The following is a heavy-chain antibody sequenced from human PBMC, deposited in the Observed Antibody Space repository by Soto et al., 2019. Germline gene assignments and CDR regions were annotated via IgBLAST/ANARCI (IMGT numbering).Heavy chain of an antibody. V-gene: IGHV3-66*01. CDR1: GSDVGHNF. Sequence: GGSLRPSCEASGSDVGHNFMSCVRQATGKGLEWVSSIYTAGDTYYADSVKGRFTVSRDRATNTVFLQMNSLRGDDSAIYYCARDRNDLSTGYSAIGGFDPWGQGTQVTVSS. CDR3: ARDRNDLSTGYSAIGGFDP. J-gene: IGHJ5*02. CDR2: IYTAGDT. D-gene: IGHD3-9*01.